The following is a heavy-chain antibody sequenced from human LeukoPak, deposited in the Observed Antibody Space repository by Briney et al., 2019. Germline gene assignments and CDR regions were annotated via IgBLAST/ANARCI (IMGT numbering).Heavy chain of an antibody. CDR2: INPDGSST. V-gene: IGHV3-74*01. CDR3: VKYGDYKFDP. D-gene: IGHD4-17*01. Sequence: GGSLRLSCAASGFTFGSYWMHWVRQAPGKGLVWVSRINPDGSSTSYADSVKGRFTISRDNAKNTLYLQMNSLRAEDTAVYYCVKYGDYKFDPWGQGTLVTVSS. J-gene: IGHJ5*02. CDR1: GFTFGSYW.